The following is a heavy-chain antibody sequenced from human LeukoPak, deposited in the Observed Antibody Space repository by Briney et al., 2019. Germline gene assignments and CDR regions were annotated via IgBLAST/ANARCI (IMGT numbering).Heavy chain of an antibody. J-gene: IGHJ4*02. CDR2: INEDGSRT. D-gene: IGHD1-26*01. Sequence: GGSLRLSCAASGFTFSSYWMHWVRQAPGKGLVWVSRINEDGSRTDYADFVKGRFTISRDNAKNSLYLQMNSLRAEDTAVYYCATGPYSGSHYGGYWGQGTLVTVSS. CDR3: ATGPYSGSHYGGY. V-gene: IGHV3-74*01. CDR1: GFTFSSYW.